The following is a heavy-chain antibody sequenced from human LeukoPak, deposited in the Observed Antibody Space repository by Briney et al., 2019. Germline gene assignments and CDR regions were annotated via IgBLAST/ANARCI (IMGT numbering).Heavy chain of an antibody. CDR1: GYTFTSYG. V-gene: IGHV1-18*01. CDR2: ISAYNGNT. J-gene: IGHJ6*02. CDR3: ARDALNRHYYYGMDV. D-gene: IGHD1-14*01. Sequence: ASVKVSCKASGYTFTSYGISWVRQAPGQRLEWMGWISAYNGNTNYAQKLQGRVTMTTDTSTSTAYMELRSLRSDDTAVYYCARDALNRHYYYGMDVWGQGTTVTVSS.